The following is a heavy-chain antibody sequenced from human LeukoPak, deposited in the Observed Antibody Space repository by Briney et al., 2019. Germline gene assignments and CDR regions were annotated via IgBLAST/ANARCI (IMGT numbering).Heavy chain of an antibody. J-gene: IGHJ6*03. CDR3: ARQAYYYYMDV. CDR2: ISAYNGNT. CDR1: GYTFTSYY. V-gene: IGHV1-18*04. Sequence: RASVKVSCKASGYTFTSYYIHWVRQAPGQGLEWMGWISAYNGNTNYAQKLQGRVTMTTDTSTSTAYMELRSLRSDDTAVYYCARQAYYYYMDVWGKGTTVTISS.